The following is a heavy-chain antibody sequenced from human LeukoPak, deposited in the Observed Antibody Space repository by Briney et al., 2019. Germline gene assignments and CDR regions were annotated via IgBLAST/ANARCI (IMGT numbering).Heavy chain of an antibody. CDR1: GGSISSYY. D-gene: IGHD5-24*01. J-gene: IGHJ3*02. V-gene: IGHV4-59*08. CDR2: IYYSGTT. Sequence: PSETLSLTCTVSGGSISSYYWSWIRQPPGKGLEWIGYIYYSGTTSYNPSLKSRVTILVDTSKNQFSLKLNSVSAADTAVYYCARHERDASLDHALDIWGQGTMVTVSS. CDR3: ARHERDASLDHALDI.